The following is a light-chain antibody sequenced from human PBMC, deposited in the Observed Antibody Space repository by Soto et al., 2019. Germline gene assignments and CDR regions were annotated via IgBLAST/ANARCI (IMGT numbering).Light chain of an antibody. CDR1: QSVSSN. Sequence: EIVMTQAPATLSVSPGERAALSCRASQSVSSNLAWYQQKPGQAPRLLIYGASIRATGIPARFSGSGSGTEFTLTISSLQSEDSAVYYCQQYNNWRTFGQGTKVDIK. CDR3: QQYNNWRT. CDR2: GAS. J-gene: IGKJ1*01. V-gene: IGKV3D-15*01.